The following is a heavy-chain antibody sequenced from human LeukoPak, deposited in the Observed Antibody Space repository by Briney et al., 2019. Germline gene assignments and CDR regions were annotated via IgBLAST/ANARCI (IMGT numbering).Heavy chain of an antibody. CDR2: IYNSGST. V-gene: IGHV4-59*12. Sequence: SETLSLTCTVSGDSFSYFYWSWIRQPPGKGLEWIGYIYNSGSTSYNPFLKSQATISLDTSQNQFSLKLSSVTATDTAVYYCARVNPGYSSGWYAFDIWGQGTMVTVSS. D-gene: IGHD6-19*01. J-gene: IGHJ3*02. CDR1: GDSFSYFY. CDR3: ARVNPGYSSGWYAFDI.